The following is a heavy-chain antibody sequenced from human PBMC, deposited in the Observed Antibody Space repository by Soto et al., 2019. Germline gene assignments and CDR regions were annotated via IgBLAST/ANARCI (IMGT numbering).Heavy chain of an antibody. CDR3: AVQMTTVRTNWFDP. V-gene: IGHV4-39*01. Sequence: SETLSLTCTLHGNSITSSSFYWVLIRQPPGKGLEWIGSIYYSGSTYYNPSLKSRVTISVDTSKNQFSLKLSSVTAADTAVYYCAVQMTTVRTNWFDPWGQGTLVTIS. J-gene: IGHJ5*02. D-gene: IGHD4-17*01. CDR1: GNSITSSSFY. CDR2: IYYSGST.